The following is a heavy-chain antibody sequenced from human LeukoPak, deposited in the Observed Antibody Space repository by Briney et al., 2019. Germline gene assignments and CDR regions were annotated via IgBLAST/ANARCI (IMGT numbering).Heavy chain of an antibody. D-gene: IGHD1-14*01. CDR2: IYSGGST. CDR3: ARVLTGTGYYYYYMDV. V-gene: IGHV3-53*01. Sequence: GGSLRLSCAASGFTVSSNYMSWVRQAPGKGLEWVSVIYSGGSTYYADSAKGRFTISRDNSKNTLYLQMNSLRAEDTAVYYCARVLTGTGYYYYYMDVWGKGTTVTISS. CDR1: GFTVSSNY. J-gene: IGHJ6*03.